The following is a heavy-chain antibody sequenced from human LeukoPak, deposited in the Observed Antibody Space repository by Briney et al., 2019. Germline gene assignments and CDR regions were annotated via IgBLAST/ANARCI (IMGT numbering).Heavy chain of an antibody. CDR3: ARHQEAWFGEATNWFDP. D-gene: IGHD3-10*01. CDR1: GYSFTSYW. J-gene: IGHJ5*02. CDR2: IYPGDSDT. Sequence: GESLKISCKGSGYSFTSYWIGWVRQMPGKGLEWMGIIYPGDSDTRYSPSFQGQVTISADKSISTAYLQRSSLKASDTAMYYCARHQEAWFGEATNWFDPWGQGTLVTVSS. V-gene: IGHV5-51*01.